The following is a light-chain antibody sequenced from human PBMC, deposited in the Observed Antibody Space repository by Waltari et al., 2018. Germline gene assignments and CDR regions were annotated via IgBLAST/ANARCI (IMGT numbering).Light chain of an antibody. CDR1: QSFLYTSNNKNY. CDR2: WAS. CDR3: QQYYRSSLT. Sequence: DFVMTQSPDSPAASLGERATVNSKPSQSFLYTSNNKNYLAWYQQKTGQPPKLLIYWASTLECGVPYRFSGSGSGTDFTLTISSLQAEDVAVYYCQQYYRSSLTFGAGTKVEIK. V-gene: IGKV4-1*01. J-gene: IGKJ4*01.